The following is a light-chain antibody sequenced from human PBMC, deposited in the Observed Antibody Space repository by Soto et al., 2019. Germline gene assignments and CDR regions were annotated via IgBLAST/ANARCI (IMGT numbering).Light chain of an antibody. V-gene: IGKV1-9*01. CDR1: QDISTF. CDR2: SAS. CDR3: QQHNSYPYT. Sequence: DIQLTQSPSFLSASVGDRVTITCRASQDISTFLAWYQQKPGKAPHLLIYSASNLHSGVPSRFSGSGSGTEFTLTVSSLQPEDFATYHCQQHNSYPYTFGQGTKVDIK. J-gene: IGKJ2*01.